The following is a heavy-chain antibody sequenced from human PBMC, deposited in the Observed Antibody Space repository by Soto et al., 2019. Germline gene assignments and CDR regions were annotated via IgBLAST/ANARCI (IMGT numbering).Heavy chain of an antibody. V-gene: IGHV1-69*04. Sequence: GPPVKVSCKASGGTFSSYTISWVRQAPGQGLEWMGRIIPILGIANYAQKFQGRVTITADKSTSTAYMELSSLRSEDTAVYYCARDSDDSGYAPAPFDYWGQGTLVTVSS. CDR1: GGTFSSYT. CDR2: IIPILGIA. CDR3: ARDSDDSGYAPAPFDY. D-gene: IGHD5-12*01. J-gene: IGHJ4*02.